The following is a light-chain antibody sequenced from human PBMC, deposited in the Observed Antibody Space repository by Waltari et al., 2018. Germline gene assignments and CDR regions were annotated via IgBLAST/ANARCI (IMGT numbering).Light chain of an antibody. V-gene: IGKV3-11*01. J-gene: IGKJ4*01. CDR2: HAS. CDR1: QNLSSY. Sequence: EIVLTQSPATLSFSPGEKATLPCSASQNLSSYSAWHQQKPDQPPRLLIYHASNRATGIPARFSGTGSGTDFTLTISSLEPEDFVVYYCQQRSNWPLTFGGGTKVEI. CDR3: QQRSNWPLT.